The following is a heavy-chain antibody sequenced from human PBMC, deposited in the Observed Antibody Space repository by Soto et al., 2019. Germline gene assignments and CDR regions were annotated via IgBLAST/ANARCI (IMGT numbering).Heavy chain of an antibody. D-gene: IGHD3-22*01. CDR2: IYYSGST. V-gene: IGHV4-59*01. CDR3: ARGILSGYLPFDY. CDR1: GGSISSYY. Sequence: PSETLSLTCTVSGGSISSYYWSWIRQPPGKGLEWIGYIYYSGSTTYNPSLKSRVTISVDTSKNQFSLKLNSVTAADSAVYYCARGILSGYLPFDYWGQGTLVTVSS. J-gene: IGHJ4*02.